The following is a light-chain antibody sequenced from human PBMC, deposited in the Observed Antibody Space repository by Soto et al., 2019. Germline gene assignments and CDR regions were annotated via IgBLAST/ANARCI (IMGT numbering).Light chain of an antibody. CDR3: QQTYSSPST. Sequence: DTQMNQSQSSLSASVGDSIAITCRASQSISSYLNWYQQKPGKAPKLLISAASILQSGVPSMFIGSVSATDFTLTICNLQPEDFAGYYCQQTYSSPSTVGQVTRLESK. CDR2: AAS. CDR1: QSISSY. J-gene: IGKJ5*01. V-gene: IGKV1-39*01.